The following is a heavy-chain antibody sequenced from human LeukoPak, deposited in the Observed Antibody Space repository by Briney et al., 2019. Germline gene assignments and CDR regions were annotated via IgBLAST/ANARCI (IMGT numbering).Heavy chain of an antibody. CDR2: IYGDGSFT. D-gene: IGHD2-15*01. J-gene: IGHJ5*02. Sequence: PGGSLRLSCAASGFTFSNFWMHWVRQAPGKGLVWVALIYGDGSFTRYADSVKGRFTISRDNAKNSLYLQMNSLRAEDTAVYYCAREGSDIVVVVAASNENWFDPWGQGTLVTVSS. V-gene: IGHV3-74*01. CDR3: AREGSDIVVVVAASNENWFDP. CDR1: GFTFSNFW.